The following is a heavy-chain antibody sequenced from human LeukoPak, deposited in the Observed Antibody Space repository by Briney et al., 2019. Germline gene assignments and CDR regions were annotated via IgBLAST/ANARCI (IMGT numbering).Heavy chain of an antibody. CDR2: IYTTGMT. CDR1: TASINSYY. Sequence: SETLSLTCTVSTASINSYYWGWVRQPAGRGLEWIGRIYTTGMTQHDPSLQSRVTMSVDTSQKQFSLNLRSVTAADTAIYFCVRHGYTASHFFLDYWSQGALVTVSS. CDR3: VRHGYTASHFFLDY. D-gene: IGHD5-18*01. V-gene: IGHV4-4*07. J-gene: IGHJ4*02.